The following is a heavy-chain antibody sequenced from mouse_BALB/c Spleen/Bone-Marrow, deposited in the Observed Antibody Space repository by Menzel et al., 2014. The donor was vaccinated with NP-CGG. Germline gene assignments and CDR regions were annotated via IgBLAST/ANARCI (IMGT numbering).Heavy chain of an antibody. CDR2: IWGGGST. CDR3: TRFITTGAMDY. J-gene: IGHJ4*01. CDR1: GFSLSRYS. Sequence: VQLVESGPGQVAPSQSLSITCTVSGFSLSRYSVHWVRQPPGKGLEWLGVIWGGGSTDYNLGLKSRLSISKDNSKSQVFLKMNSLQTDDTATYYCTRFITTGAMDYWGQGTSVTVSS. D-gene: IGHD1-1*01. V-gene: IGHV2-6-4*01.